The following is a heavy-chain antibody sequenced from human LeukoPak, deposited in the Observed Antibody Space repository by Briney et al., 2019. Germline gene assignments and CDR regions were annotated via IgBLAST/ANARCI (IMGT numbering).Heavy chain of an antibody. CDR3: ARVDRPITFWGVIPDY. Sequence: GASVRVSCKASVYTFTAYYMHRVRQAPGQGLEWMGWINPNSGGTNHAQKLQGRVTITMDTSITTAYMELSRLRSDDTAVYYCARVDRPITFWGVIPDYWGQGPLVTVSS. CDR2: INPNSGGT. V-gene: IGHV1-2*02. D-gene: IGHD3-16*01. J-gene: IGHJ4*02. CDR1: VYTFTAYY.